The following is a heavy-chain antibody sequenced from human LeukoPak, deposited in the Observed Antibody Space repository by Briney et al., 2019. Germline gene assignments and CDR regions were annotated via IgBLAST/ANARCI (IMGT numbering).Heavy chain of an antibody. J-gene: IGHJ4*02. Sequence: ASVKVSCKVSGYTLTELSMPWVRQAPGKGLEWMGGFDPEDGETIYAQKFQGRVTMTEDTSTDTAYMELSSLRSEDTAVYYCATDLWLGELPPDYWGQGTLVTVSS. D-gene: IGHD3-10*01. CDR2: FDPEDGET. CDR1: GYTLTELS. V-gene: IGHV1-24*01. CDR3: ATDLWLGELPPDY.